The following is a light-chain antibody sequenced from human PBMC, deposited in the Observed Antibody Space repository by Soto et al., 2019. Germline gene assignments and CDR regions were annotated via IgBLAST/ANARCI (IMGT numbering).Light chain of an antibody. Sequence: DIQMTQSPSSVSASVGDRVTITCRASQGISSWLAWYQKKPGKAPKLLIYDASALPRGVPSRFSGSGSGTKFTLTIASLQPDDFATYYCQQYETFSGTFGPGTKVDI. CDR1: QGISSW. J-gene: IGKJ1*01. CDR2: DAS. V-gene: IGKV1-12*01. CDR3: QQYETFSGT.